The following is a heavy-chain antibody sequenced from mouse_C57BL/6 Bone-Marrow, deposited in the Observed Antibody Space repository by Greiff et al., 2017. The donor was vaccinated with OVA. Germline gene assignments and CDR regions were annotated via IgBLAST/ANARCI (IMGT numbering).Heavy chain of an antibody. Sequence: VQRVESGPGLVAPSQSLSITCTVSGFPLTSYAISWVRQPPGKGLEWLGAICTGGGTNYNSALKSRLSRSKDKSKSQVFLKMNSLQTDDTARYYCARSKVLRYCCYCEYGGKGTTLTVSS. CDR1: GFPLTSYA. V-gene: IGHV2-9-1*01. D-gene: IGHD1-1*01. J-gene: IGHJ2*01. CDR3: ARSKVLRYCCYCEY. CDR2: ICTGGGT.